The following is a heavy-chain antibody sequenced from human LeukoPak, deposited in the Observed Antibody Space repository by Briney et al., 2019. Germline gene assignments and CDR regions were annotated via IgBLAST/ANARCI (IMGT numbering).Heavy chain of an antibody. CDR1: GYTFTDYY. J-gene: IGHJ4*02. Sequence: GASVKVSCKASGYTFTDYYLHWVRQAPGQGLECMGWINPNTGGTNYAQKFQGRVTMTRDTSISTAYMELSRLRSDDTAVYYCARDRRDYFDYWGQGTLVTVSS. CDR2: INPNTGGT. V-gene: IGHV1-2*02. CDR3: ARDRRDYFDY.